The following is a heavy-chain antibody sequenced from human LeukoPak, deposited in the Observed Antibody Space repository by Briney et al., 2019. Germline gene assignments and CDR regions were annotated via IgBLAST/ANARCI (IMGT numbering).Heavy chain of an antibody. CDR2: IYYSGST. D-gene: IGHD4/OR15-4a*01. J-gene: IGHJ5*02. CDR1: GGSISSGGYY. V-gene: IGHV4-31*03. Sequence: SETLSLTCTVSGGSISSGGYYWSWIRQNPGKGLEWIGYIYYSGSTYYNPSLKSRVTISVDTSKNQFSLKLSSVTAADTAVYYCAREGYGDNWFDPWGQGTLVTVSS. CDR3: AREGYGDNWFDP.